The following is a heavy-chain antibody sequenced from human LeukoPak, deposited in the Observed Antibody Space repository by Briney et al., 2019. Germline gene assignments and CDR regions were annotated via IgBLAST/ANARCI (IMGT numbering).Heavy chain of an antibody. CDR1: GFTFSSYW. CDR2: IRQDGSEK. Sequence: GGSLRLSCVASGFTFSSYWMSWVRQAPGKGLEWVANIRQDGSEKYYVDSVKGRFTISRDNAKNSLYLQMNSLRAEDTAVYYCARGLSSGTYGFDYWGQGTLVTVSS. J-gene: IGHJ4*02. CDR3: ARGLSSGTYGFDY. D-gene: IGHD1-26*01. V-gene: IGHV3-7*01.